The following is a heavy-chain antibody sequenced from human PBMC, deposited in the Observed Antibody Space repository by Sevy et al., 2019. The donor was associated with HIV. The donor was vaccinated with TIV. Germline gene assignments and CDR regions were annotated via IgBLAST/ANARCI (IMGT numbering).Heavy chain of an antibody. V-gene: IGHV3-53*01. Sequence: GGSLRLSCAASGFTVSSKYMSWVRQAPGKGLEWVSVIYSGEYTYYADSVKGRFTISRDISKNTLNLEMNNLRAEDTAIYYCATTSTRLYYYALDVWGQGTTVTVSS. CDR2: IYSGEYT. D-gene: IGHD1-26*01. J-gene: IGHJ6*02. CDR1: GFTVSSKY. CDR3: ATTSTRLYYYALDV.